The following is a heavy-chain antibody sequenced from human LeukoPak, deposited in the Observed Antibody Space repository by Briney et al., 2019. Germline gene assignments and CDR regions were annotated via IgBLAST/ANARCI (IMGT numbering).Heavy chain of an antibody. CDR3: ARSVFGAAADPTYNWFDP. D-gene: IGHD6-13*01. Sequence: ASVKVSCKASGYTFTGYYMHWVRKAPGQGLEWMGWINPNSGGTNYAQKFQGRVTMTRDTSISTAYMELSRLRSDDTAVYYCARSVFGAAADPTYNWFDPWGQGTLVTVSS. CDR1: GYTFTGYY. J-gene: IGHJ5*02. V-gene: IGHV1-2*02. CDR2: INPNSGGT.